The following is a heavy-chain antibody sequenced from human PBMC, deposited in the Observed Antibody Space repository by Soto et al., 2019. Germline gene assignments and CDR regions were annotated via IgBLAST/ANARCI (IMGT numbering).Heavy chain of an antibody. CDR3: ASPPRYSMGWLDP. CDR2: IIPIFGTA. J-gene: IGHJ5*02. V-gene: IGHV1-69*13. CDR1: GGTFSSYA. Sequence: ASVKVSCKASGGTFSSYAISWVRQAPGQGLEWMGGIIPIFGTANYAQKFQGRVTITADESTSTAYMELSSLRSEDTAGYYCASPPRYSMGWLDPWGQGTLVTVSS. D-gene: IGHD4-4*01.